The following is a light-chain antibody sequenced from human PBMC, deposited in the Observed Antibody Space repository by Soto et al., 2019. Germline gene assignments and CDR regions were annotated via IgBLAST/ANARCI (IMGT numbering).Light chain of an antibody. CDR1: NSNIGSNP. CDR3: ATYDDRLNGQGV. J-gene: IGLJ3*02. Sequence: QSVLTQPPSASGTPGQRVTISCSGSNSNIGSNPVNCYQQLPGTTPKLLIYSDNQRPSGVPDRFAGSKSGTSASLAISGLQSEDEADYYCATYDDRLNGQGVFGGGTKVTVL. V-gene: IGLV1-44*01. CDR2: SDN.